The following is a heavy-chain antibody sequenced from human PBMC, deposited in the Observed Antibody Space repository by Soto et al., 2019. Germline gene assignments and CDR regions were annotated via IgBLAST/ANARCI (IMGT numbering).Heavy chain of an antibody. Sequence: ASVKVSCKASGGTFSSYTISWVRQAPGQGLEWMGRIIAYHGKTNYAQKLQGRVTMTTDTSTSTAYMELRSLRSDDTAVYYCARDSRENWFDPWGQGTLVTVSS. D-gene: IGHD1-26*01. CDR2: IIAYHGKT. CDR3: ARDSRENWFDP. V-gene: IGHV1-18*01. CDR1: GGTFSSYT. J-gene: IGHJ5*02.